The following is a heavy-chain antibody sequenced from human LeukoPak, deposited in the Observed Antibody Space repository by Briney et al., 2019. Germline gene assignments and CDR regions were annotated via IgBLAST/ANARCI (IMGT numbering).Heavy chain of an antibody. V-gene: IGHV3-23*01. CDR1: XFTFSTYS. CDR2: ISGSGVST. D-gene: IGHD2-2*01. J-gene: IGHJ4*02. Sequence: QPGGSLRLSCTASXFTFSTYSMNWVRQAPGKGLEWVSGISGSGVSTYYADSVKGRFTISRDNSNNTLYLQMSSLGAEDTAVYYCAKDWGMGDQLLRIDYWGQGTLVTVSS. CDR3: AKDWGMGDQLLRIDY.